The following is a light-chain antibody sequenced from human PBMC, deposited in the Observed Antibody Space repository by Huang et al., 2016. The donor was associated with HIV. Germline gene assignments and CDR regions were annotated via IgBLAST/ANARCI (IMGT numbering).Light chain of an antibody. CDR2: GVS. CDR1: QSLSSQ. V-gene: IGKV3-15*01. Sequence: EIVMTQSPATLSVSPGERVTLSCRASQSLSSQLAWYQQKRGQAPRLLIYGVSTRATVIPARFSGSGSGTDCTLTINCLQSEDFATYYCQQYNDWPLTFGQGTEVEIK. CDR3: QQYNDWPLT. J-gene: IGKJ1*01.